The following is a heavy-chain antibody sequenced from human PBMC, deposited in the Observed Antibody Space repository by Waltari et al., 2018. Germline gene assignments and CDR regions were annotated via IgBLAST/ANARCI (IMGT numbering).Heavy chain of an antibody. Sequence: QVQLVQSGAEVKKPGSSVKVSCKASEGTFSSYTIIGLRQAPGQGLEWMGGIIPIFGTANYAQKCQGRVTITADESTSTAYMELSSLRSEDTAVYYCARGVRLVASLDYWGQGTLVTVSS. CDR3: ARGVRLVASLDY. J-gene: IGHJ4*02. V-gene: IGHV1-69*12. CDR2: IIPIFGTA. CDR1: EGTFSSYT. D-gene: IGHD2-2*01.